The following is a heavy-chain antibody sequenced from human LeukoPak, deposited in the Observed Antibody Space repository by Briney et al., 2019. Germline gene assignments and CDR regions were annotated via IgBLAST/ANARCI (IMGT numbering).Heavy chain of an antibody. CDR2: IYYSGST. J-gene: IGHJ5*02. Sequence: PSETLSLTCTVSGGSISSYYWSWIRQPPGKRLEWIGYIYYSGSTNYNPSLKSRVTMSVDTSKNQFSLKLSSVTAADTAVYYCARDPLGYCSGGSCAPPWGQGTLVTVSS. CDR3: ARDPLGYCSGGSCAPP. CDR1: GGSISSYY. D-gene: IGHD2-15*01. V-gene: IGHV4-59*12.